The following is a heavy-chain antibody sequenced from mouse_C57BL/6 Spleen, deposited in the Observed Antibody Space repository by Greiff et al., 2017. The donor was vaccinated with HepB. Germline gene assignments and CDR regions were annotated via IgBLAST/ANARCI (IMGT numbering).Heavy chain of an antibody. CDR1: GYSITSGYY. CDR2: ISYDGSN. CDR3: ARGEAYYSNPFDY. V-gene: IGHV3-6*01. J-gene: IGHJ2*01. Sequence: EVQLQQSGPGLVKPSQSLSLTCSVTGYSITSGYYWNWIRQFPGNKLEWMGYISYDGSNNYNPSLKNRISITRDTSKNQFFLKLKSVTTEDTATYCCARGEAYYSNPFDYWGQGTTLTVSS. D-gene: IGHD2-5*01.